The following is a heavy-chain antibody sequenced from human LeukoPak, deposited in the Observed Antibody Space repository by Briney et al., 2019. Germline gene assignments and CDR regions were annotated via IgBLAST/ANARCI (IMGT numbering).Heavy chain of an antibody. J-gene: IGHJ4*02. Sequence: ASVKVSCKASGGTFSSYAISWVRQAPGQGLEWMGGIIPIFGTANYAQKFQGRVTITADKSTSTAYMELSSLRSEDTAVYYCASHCSSTSCVDYWGQGTLVTVSS. CDR1: GGTFSSYA. CDR2: IIPIFGTA. CDR3: ASHCSSTSCVDY. V-gene: IGHV1-69*06. D-gene: IGHD2-2*01.